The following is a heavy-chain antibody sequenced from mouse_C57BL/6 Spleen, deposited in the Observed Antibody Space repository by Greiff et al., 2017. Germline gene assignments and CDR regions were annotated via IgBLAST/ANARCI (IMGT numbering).Heavy chain of an antibody. J-gene: IGHJ3*01. V-gene: IGHV5-6*01. CDR3: ARHGSDYDKRFAY. D-gene: IGHD2-4*01. CDR2: ISSGGSYT. Sequence: EVQLVESGGDLVKPGGSLKLSCAASGFTFSSYGMSWVRQTPDKRLEWVATISSGGSYTYYPDSVKGRFTISRDNAKNTLYLQMSSLKSEDTAMYYWARHGSDYDKRFAYWGQGTLVTVSA. CDR1: GFTFSSYG.